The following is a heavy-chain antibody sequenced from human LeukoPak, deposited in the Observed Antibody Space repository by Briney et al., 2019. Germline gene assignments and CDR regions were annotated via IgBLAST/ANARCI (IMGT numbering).Heavy chain of an antibody. CDR1: GFTFSSYS. CDR3: ARDAGWEGGNPSSYYFDY. V-gene: IGHV3-21*01. Sequence: GGSLRLSCAASGFTFSSYSMNWVRQAPGKGLEWVSSISSSSNYIYYADSVKGRFTISRDNAKNSLYLQMDSLRAEDTAVYYCARDAGWEGGNPSSYYFDYGGQGTLVTVSS. D-gene: IGHD4-23*01. CDR2: ISSSSNYI. J-gene: IGHJ4*02.